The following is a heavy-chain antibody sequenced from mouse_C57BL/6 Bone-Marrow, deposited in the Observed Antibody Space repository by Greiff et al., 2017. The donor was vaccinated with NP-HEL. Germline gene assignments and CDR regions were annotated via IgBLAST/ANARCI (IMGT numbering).Heavy chain of an antibody. Sequence: VKLMESGAELVKPGASVKIFCKASGYAFSSYWMNWVKQRPGKGLEWIGQIYPGAGDTNYNGKFKGKATLTADKSSSTTYMQLSSLTAEDAAVYFCARGAYWGQGTRVTVSA. J-gene: IGHJ3*01. CDR1: GYAFSSYW. CDR2: IYPGAGDT. V-gene: IGHV1-80*01. CDR3: ARGAY.